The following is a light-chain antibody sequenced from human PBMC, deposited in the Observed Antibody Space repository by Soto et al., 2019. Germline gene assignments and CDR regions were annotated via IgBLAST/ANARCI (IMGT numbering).Light chain of an antibody. CDR2: EVD. J-gene: IGLJ2*01. CDR1: SSDIGTYNF. CDR3: SSHRTRSTWV. Sequence: QSVLTQPASVSGSPGQSITISCTGTSSDIGTYNFVSWYQHHPGKGPKLIIYEVDNRPSGVSNRFSGSKSGYTASLTISDLQAEDEADYYCSSHRTRSTWVFGGGTKLTVL. V-gene: IGLV2-14*01.